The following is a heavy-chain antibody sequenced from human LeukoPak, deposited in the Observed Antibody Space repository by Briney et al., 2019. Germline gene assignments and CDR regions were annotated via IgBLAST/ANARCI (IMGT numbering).Heavy chain of an antibody. CDR3: AKYSRAAVAGNGYSDY. J-gene: IGHJ4*02. CDR1: GCTFSSYA. V-gene: IGHV3-23*01. CDR2: ISGSGGST. D-gene: IGHD6-19*01. Sequence: GGSLRLSCAASGCTFSSYAMSWVRQAPGKGLEWVSAISGSGGSTYYADSVKGRFTISRDNSKNTLYLQMNSLRAEDTAVYYCAKYSRAAVAGNGYSDYWGQGTLVTVSS.